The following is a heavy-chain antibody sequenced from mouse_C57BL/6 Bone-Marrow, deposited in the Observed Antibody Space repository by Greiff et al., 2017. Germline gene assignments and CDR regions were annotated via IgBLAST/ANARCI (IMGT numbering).Heavy chain of an antibody. V-gene: IGHV1-54*01. CDR1: GYAFTNYL. Sequence: VQRVESGAELVRPGTSVKVSCKASGYAFTNYLIEWVKQRPGQGLEWIGVINPGSGGTNYNEKFKGKATLTADKSSSTAYMQLSSLTSEDSAVCFCAREDDGYYWFAYWGQGTLVTVSA. J-gene: IGHJ3*01. CDR2: INPGSGGT. D-gene: IGHD2-3*01. CDR3: AREDDGYYWFAY.